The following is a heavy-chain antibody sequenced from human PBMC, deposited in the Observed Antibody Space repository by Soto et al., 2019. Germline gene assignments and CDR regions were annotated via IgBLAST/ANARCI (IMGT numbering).Heavy chain of an antibody. CDR3: ARETGYSSSWYVGGFDY. J-gene: IGHJ4*02. Sequence: QVQLQESGPGLVKPSQTLSLTCTVSGGSISSGGYYWSWIRQHPGKGLEWIGYIYYSGSTYYNPYLKSRVTISVDKSKNQFSLKLSSVTAADTAVYYCARETGYSSSWYVGGFDYWGQGTLVTVSS. V-gene: IGHV4-31*03. CDR1: GGSISSGGYY. D-gene: IGHD6-13*01. CDR2: IYYSGST.